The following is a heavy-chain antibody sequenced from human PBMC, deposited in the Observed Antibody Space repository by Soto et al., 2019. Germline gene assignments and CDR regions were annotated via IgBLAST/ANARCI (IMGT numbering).Heavy chain of an antibody. Sequence: LRLSCAASGFTFDDYAMHWVRQAPGKGLEWVSGISWNSGSIGYADSVKGRFTISRDNAKNSLYLQMNSLRAEDTALYYCAKDRNMKYYDFWSGYSGPRYYFDYWGQGTLVTVSS. J-gene: IGHJ4*02. CDR2: ISWNSGSI. CDR3: AKDRNMKYYDFWSGYSGPRYYFDY. CDR1: GFTFDDYA. D-gene: IGHD3-3*01. V-gene: IGHV3-9*01.